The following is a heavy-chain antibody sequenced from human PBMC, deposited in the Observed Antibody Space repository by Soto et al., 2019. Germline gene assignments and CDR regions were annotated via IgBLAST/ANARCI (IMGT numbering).Heavy chain of an antibody. CDR2: INAGNGNT. V-gene: IGHV1-3*01. D-gene: IGHD5-12*01. Sequence: ASVKVSCKASGYTFTSYAMHWVRQAPGQRLEWMGWINAGNGNTKYSQKFQGRVTITRDTSASTAYMELSSLRSEDTAVYYCASRSGYDVSYYFDYWGQGTLVTVSS. CDR3: ASRSGYDVSYYFDY. J-gene: IGHJ4*02. CDR1: GYTFTSYA.